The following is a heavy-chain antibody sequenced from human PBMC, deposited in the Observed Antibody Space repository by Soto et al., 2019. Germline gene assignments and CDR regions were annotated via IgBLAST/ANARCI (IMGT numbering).Heavy chain of an antibody. Sequence: QVQLVQSGGEVKKPGASVKVSCKASGYTFTNYGISWVRQAPGQGLEWMGWINVYNGNTKYAQKVRGRVTMTTDTSPSTAYMELRSLRSDDTAVYYCARGVGSGSYYNQYNWFDPWGQGTLVTVSS. V-gene: IGHV1-18*01. J-gene: IGHJ5*02. D-gene: IGHD3-10*01. CDR2: INVYNGNT. CDR1: GYTFTNYG. CDR3: ARGVGSGSYYNQYNWFDP.